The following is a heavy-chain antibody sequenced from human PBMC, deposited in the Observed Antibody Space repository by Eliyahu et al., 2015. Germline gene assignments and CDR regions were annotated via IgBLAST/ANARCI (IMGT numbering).Heavy chain of an antibody. V-gene: IGHV4-61*08. CDR2: VFYSGSA. CDR3: ARDFESKSCRGGTCRGFFDP. Sequence: QVQLQESGPGLVKPSETLSLTCTVSGGSVNSGAYYWSWIRQPPGKGLEWIGYVFYSGSANYNPSLKSRVTMSVDTSKNQFSLRLRSVTAADTAVYFCARDFESKSCRGGTCRGFFDPWGQGTLVTVSS. D-gene: IGHD2-15*01. CDR1: GGSVNSGAYY. J-gene: IGHJ5*02.